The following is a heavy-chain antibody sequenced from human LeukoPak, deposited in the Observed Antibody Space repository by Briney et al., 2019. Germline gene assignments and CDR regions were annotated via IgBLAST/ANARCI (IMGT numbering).Heavy chain of an antibody. CDR1: GGTFSSYA. CDR3: ARAFPIGYCSGGSCYARSRWFDP. Sequence: SVRVSCKASGGTFSSYAISWVRQAPGQGLEWMGGIIPIFGTANYAQKFQGRVTITADESTSTAYMELRSLRSEDTAVYYCARAFPIGYCSGGSCYARSRWFDPWGQGTLVTVSS. D-gene: IGHD2-15*01. CDR2: IIPIFGTA. V-gene: IGHV1-69*13. J-gene: IGHJ5*02.